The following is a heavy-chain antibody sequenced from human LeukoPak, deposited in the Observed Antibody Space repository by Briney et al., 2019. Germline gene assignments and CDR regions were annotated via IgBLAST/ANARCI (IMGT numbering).Heavy chain of an antibody. Sequence: GGSLRLSCAASGVTFSTYAMNWVRQTPRQGLQWVAVVSPGGVNTYYADSVNGRFAISRDNSKRTLDLQMNNLGADDTAVYFCAIGGGSGNYNWFDSWGRGTLVTVSS. CDR2: VSPGGVNT. D-gene: IGHD3-10*01. CDR3: AIGGGSGNYNWFDS. V-gene: IGHV3-23*01. CDR1: GVTFSTYA. J-gene: IGHJ5*01.